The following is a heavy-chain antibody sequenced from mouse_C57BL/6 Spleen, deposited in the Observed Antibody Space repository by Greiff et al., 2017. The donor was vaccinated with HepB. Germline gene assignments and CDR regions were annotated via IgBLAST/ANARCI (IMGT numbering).Heavy chain of an antibody. V-gene: IGHV1-42*01. CDR3: AREAIYYDGSSYADD. CDR2: INPSTGGT. CDR1: GYSFTGYY. Sequence: VQLQQSGPELVKPGASVKISCKASGYSFTGYYMNWVKQSPEKSLEWIGEINPSTGGTTYNQKFKAKATLTVDKSSSTAYMQLTSLTSEDSAVYSCAREAIYYDGSSYADDWGKGTSVTVSS. J-gene: IGHJ4*01. D-gene: IGHD1-1*01.